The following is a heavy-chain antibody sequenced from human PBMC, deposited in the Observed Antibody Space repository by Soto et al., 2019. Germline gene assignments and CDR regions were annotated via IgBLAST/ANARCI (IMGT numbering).Heavy chain of an antibody. D-gene: IGHD6-19*01. CDR1: GGTFSSYT. J-gene: IGHJ3*02. V-gene: IGHV1-69*02. Sequence: QVQLVQSGAEVKKPGSSVKVSCKASGGTFSSYTISWVRQAPGQGLEWMGRIIPILGIAKYAQKFQGRVTITADKSTSTAYMELSSLRSEDTAVYYCASLPVADVAFDIWGQGTMVTVSS. CDR3: ASLPVADVAFDI. CDR2: IIPILGIA.